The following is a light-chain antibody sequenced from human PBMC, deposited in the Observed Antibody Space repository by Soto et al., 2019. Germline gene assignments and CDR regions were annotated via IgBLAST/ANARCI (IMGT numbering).Light chain of an antibody. CDR3: QQYNSLWT. CDR1: QSISVW. Sequence: DIKLTQSPYTLSASVGDRVTLTCRASQSISVWLAWYQQKAGKAPNLLIYKASRLESGVPSRFSGSGSETEFTLTISSLQPDDFATYYCQQYNSLWTFGQGTRLEI. CDR2: KAS. J-gene: IGKJ5*01. V-gene: IGKV1-5*03.